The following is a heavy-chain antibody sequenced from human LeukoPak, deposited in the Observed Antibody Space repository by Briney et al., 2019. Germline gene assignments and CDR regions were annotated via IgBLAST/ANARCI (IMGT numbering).Heavy chain of an antibody. J-gene: IGHJ3*02. CDR2: INHSGST. Sequence: PSETLSLTCAVYGGSFSGYYWSWIRQPPGKGLEWIGEINHSGSTNYNPSLKSRVTISVDTSKNQFSLKLSSVTAADTAVYYCARDKKGFGSYDAFDIWGQGTMVTVSS. CDR3: ARDKKGFGSYDAFDI. CDR1: GGSFSGYY. V-gene: IGHV4-34*01. D-gene: IGHD3-10*01.